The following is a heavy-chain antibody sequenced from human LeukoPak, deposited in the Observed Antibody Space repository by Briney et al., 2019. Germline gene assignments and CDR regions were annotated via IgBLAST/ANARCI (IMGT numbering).Heavy chain of an antibody. J-gene: IGHJ4*02. Sequence: SETLSLTCTVSGYSISSGYHWGWIRQPPGKGLEWIGSIYHSGSTYYNPSLKSRVTISVDTSKNQFSLKLSSVTAADTAVYYCARGTYYYDSSGYSRPNPFDYWGQGTLVTVSS. CDR3: ARGTYYYDSSGYSRPNPFDY. CDR2: IYHSGST. D-gene: IGHD3-22*01. V-gene: IGHV4-38-2*02. CDR1: GYSISSGYH.